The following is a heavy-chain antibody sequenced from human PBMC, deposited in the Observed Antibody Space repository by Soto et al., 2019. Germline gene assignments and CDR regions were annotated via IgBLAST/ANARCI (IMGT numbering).Heavy chain of an antibody. V-gene: IGHV3-23*01. J-gene: IGHJ6*02. CDR1: GFTFSSYA. CDR3: AKDEGTMFRGELHV. D-gene: IGHD3-10*01. Sequence: EVQLLESGGGLVQPGGSLRLSCAASGFTFSSYAMSWVRQAPGKGLVWVSTISGSGGSTDHADSVKGRFTISRGNSRNSLYLQMNSLRAEDTAVYYCAKDEGTMFRGELHVWGQGTTVTVSS. CDR2: ISGSGGST.